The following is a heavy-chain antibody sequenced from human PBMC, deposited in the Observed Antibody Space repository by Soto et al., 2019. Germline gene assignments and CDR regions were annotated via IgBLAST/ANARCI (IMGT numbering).Heavy chain of an antibody. CDR1: GFTVSSNY. V-gene: IGHV3-66*01. CDR3: ARDGGYCSGGSCYYYYYYMDA. CDR2: VYSGGST. J-gene: IGHJ6*03. Sequence: EVQLVESGGGLVQPGGSLRLSCAASGFTVSSNYMSWVRQAPGKGLEWVSLVYSGGSTYYADSVKGRFTISRDNSKNTRYLQMNSLRAEDTAVYYCARDGGYCSGGSCYYYYYYMDAWGKGTTVTVSS. D-gene: IGHD2-15*01.